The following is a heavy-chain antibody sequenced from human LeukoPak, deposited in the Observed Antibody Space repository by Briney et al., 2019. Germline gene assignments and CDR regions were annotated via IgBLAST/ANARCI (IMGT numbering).Heavy chain of an antibody. CDR3: ARQLGGSGSY. CDR2: IKQDGSEK. Sequence: GGSLRLSCAASGFTFNSYWMSWVRQAPGKGLEWVANIKQDGSEKYYVDSMKGRFTISRDNAKNSVYLQMNSLRAEDTAVYYCARQLGGSGSYWGQGTLVTVSS. CDR1: GFTFNSYW. J-gene: IGHJ4*02. D-gene: IGHD3-10*01. V-gene: IGHV3-7*01.